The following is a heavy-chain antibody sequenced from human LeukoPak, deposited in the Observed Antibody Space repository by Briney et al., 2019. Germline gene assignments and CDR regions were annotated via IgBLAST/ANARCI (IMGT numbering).Heavy chain of an antibody. J-gene: IGHJ4*02. Sequence: GGSLRLSCAGSGFTFSNYWLHWVRHAPGKGLVWVSRISPDGSTKNLADSVKGRCTISRDNPKNTLYLQMSSLRAEDTAVYYCVRSAYYDSSGYYYDSWGQGTLVTVSS. CDR1: GFTFSNYW. CDR3: VRSAYYDSSGYYYDS. CDR2: ISPDGSTK. D-gene: IGHD3-22*01. V-gene: IGHV3-74*01.